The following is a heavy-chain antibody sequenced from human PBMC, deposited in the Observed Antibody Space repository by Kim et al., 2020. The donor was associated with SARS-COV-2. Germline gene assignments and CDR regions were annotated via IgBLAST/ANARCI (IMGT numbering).Heavy chain of an antibody. CDR2: IYSGGST. CDR3: VQSSIAAKGMDV. J-gene: IGHJ6*02. D-gene: IGHD6-6*01. CDR1: GFTVSSNY. V-gene: IGHV3-66*01. Sequence: GGSLRLSCASSGFTVSSNYMSWVRQAPGKGLEWVSVIYSGGSTYYADSVKGKFTISRDNSKNTLYLQMNSLRAEDTAVYYCVQSSIAAKGMDVWGQGTTVTVSS.